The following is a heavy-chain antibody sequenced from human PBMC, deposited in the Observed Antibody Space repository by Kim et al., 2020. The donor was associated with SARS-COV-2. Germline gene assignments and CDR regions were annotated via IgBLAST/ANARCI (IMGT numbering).Heavy chain of an antibody. V-gene: IGHV3-23*01. CDR1: GFMFSACA. CDR2: ISHNGRDT. J-gene: IGHJ6*02. Sequence: GGSLRLSCAASGFMFSACAMGWVRQAPGKGLQWVSSISHNGRDTYYIDSVKGRFTISRDDSTDTLYLEMNSLRADDTAVYFCAKDIYDYSGMDVWGQGPT. CDR3: AKDIYDYSGMDV.